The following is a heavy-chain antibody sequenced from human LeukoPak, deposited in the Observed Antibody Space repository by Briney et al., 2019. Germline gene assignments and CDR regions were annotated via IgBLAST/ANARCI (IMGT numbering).Heavy chain of an antibody. CDR1: GYSISSGYY. V-gene: IGHV4-38-2*02. J-gene: IGHJ4*02. CDR3: ARDPGRLIDY. Sequence: NPSETLSLTCTVSGYSISSGYYWGWIRQPPGKGLEWIGSIYHSGSTYYNPSLKSRVTISVDTSKNQFSLTLSSVTAADTAVYYCARDPGRLIDYWGQGTLVTVSS. CDR2: IYHSGST.